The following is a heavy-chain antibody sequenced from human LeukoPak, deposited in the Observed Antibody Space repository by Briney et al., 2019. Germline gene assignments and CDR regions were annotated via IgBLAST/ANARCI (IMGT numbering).Heavy chain of an antibody. Sequence: PGGSLRLSCAASGFTFSSYGMHWVRQAPGKGLEWVAFIRYDGSNKYYADSVKGRFTISRDNSKNTLYLQMNSLRAEDTAVYYCARSMTTYYYYYMDVWGKGTTVTISS. CDR1: GFTFSSYG. D-gene: IGHD4-17*01. CDR2: IRYDGSNK. J-gene: IGHJ6*03. CDR3: ARSMTTYYYYYMDV. V-gene: IGHV3-30*02.